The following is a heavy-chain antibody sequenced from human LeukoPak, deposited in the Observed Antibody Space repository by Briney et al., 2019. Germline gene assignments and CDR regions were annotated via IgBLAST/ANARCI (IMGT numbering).Heavy chain of an antibody. Sequence: SETLSLTCTVSGGSISSGGYYWSWIRQHPGKGLEWIGYIYYSGSTYYNPSLKSRVTISVDTFKNQFSLKLSSVTAADTAVYYCARDYQITMVRGVYYYYGMDVWGQGTTVTVSS. CDR3: ARDYQITMVRGVYYYYGMDV. D-gene: IGHD3-10*01. J-gene: IGHJ6*02. CDR2: IYYSGST. CDR1: GGSISSGGYY. V-gene: IGHV4-31*03.